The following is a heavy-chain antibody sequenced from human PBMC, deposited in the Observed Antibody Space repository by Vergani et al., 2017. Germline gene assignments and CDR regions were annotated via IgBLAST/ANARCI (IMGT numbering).Heavy chain of an antibody. CDR3: ARIGDSVYGRTYSGWFDP. D-gene: IGHD5/OR15-5a*01. Sequence: QVQLVQSGAEVKKPGSSVKVSCKASGGTFSSYAISWVRQAPGQGLEWMGGIIPIFGTANYAQKFQGRVTITADESTSTAYMELSSLRSEDTAVYYCARIGDSVYGRTYSGWFDPWGQGTLVTVSS. CDR2: IIPIFGTA. CDR1: GGTFSSYA. V-gene: IGHV1-69*01. J-gene: IGHJ5*02.